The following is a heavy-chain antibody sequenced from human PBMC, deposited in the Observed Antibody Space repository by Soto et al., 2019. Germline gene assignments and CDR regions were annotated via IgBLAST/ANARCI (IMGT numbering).Heavy chain of an antibody. J-gene: IGHJ6*02. D-gene: IGHD2-15*01. CDR1: GGSVSSGSYY. CDR3: ARDSERYCSGGSCFYYYYGMDV. CDR2: IYYSGST. Sequence: SETLSLTCTVSGGSVSSGSYYWSWIRQPPGKGLEWIGYIYYSGSTNYNPSLKSRVTISVDTSKNQFSLKLSSVTAADTAVYYCARDSERYCSGGSCFYYYYGMDVWGQGTTVTVSS. V-gene: IGHV4-61*01.